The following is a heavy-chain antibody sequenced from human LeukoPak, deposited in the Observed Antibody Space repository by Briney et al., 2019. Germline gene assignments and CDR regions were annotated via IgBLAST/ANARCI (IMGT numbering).Heavy chain of an antibody. J-gene: IGHJ4*02. D-gene: IGHD1-26*01. CDR1: GFTFSDYY. V-gene: IGHV3-11*04. CDR2: ISSSGSTI. CDR3: AKAFGGSYLLLTYFDY. Sequence: GGPLRLSCAASGFTFSDYYMSWIRQAPGKGLEWVSYISSSGSTIYYADSVKGRFTISRDNAKNSLYLQMNSLRAEDTAVYYCAKAFGGSYLLLTYFDYWGQGTLVTVSS.